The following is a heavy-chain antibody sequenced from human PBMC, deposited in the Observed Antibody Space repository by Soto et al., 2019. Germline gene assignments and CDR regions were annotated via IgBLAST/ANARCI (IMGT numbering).Heavy chain of an antibody. CDR3: ARTRGRGQWRDFYFDF. J-gene: IGHJ4*02. Sequence: SETLSLTCAVSGGSISSSNWWSWVRQPPGKGLEWIGEIYHSGSTNYNPSLKSRVTISVDKSKNQFSLKLSSVTAADTAVYYCARTRGRGQWRDFYFDFWGQGSLVTVS. D-gene: IGHD6-19*01. CDR2: IYHSGST. CDR1: GGSISSSNW. V-gene: IGHV4-4*02.